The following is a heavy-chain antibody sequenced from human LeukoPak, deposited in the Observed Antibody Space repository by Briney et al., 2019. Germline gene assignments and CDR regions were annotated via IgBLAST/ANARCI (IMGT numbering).Heavy chain of an antibody. D-gene: IGHD2-2*01. CDR2: ISSSGGST. CDR3: ARLPAAILYYYYYYMDV. V-gene: IGHV3-23*01. J-gene: IGHJ6*03. Sequence: SGGSLRLSCAASGFTFSSDAMSWVRQAPGKGLELVSAISSSGGSTYYADSVKGRFTISRDNSKNTLYLQMNSLRAEDTAVYYCARLPAAILYYYYYYMDVWGKGTTVTVSS. CDR1: GFTFSSDA.